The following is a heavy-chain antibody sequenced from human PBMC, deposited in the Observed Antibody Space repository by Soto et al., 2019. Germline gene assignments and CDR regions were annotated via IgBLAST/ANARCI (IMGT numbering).Heavy chain of an antibody. CDR1: GYTFTSYY. CDR3: AREGGGSYCFDY. Sequence: GASVKVSCKASGYTFTSYYMHWVRQAPGQGLEWMGGIIPIFGTANYAQKFQGRVTITADESTSTAYMELSSLRSEDTAVYYCAREGGGSYCFDYWGQGTLVTVSS. J-gene: IGHJ4*02. V-gene: IGHV1-69*13. CDR2: IIPIFGTA. D-gene: IGHD1-26*01.